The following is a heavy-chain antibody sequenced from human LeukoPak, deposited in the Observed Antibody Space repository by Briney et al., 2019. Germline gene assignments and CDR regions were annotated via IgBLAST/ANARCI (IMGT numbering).Heavy chain of an antibody. V-gene: IGHV3-21*04. D-gene: IGHD6-13*01. CDR1: GFTFSSYS. CDR3: ASSSWYGGFDY. J-gene: IGHJ4*02. Sequence: GRSLRLSCAASGFTFSSYSMNWVRQAPGKGLEWVSSISSSSSYIYYADSVKGRFTISRDNSKNTLYLQMNSLRAEDTAVYYCASSSWYGGFDYWGQGTLVTVSS. CDR2: ISSSSSYI.